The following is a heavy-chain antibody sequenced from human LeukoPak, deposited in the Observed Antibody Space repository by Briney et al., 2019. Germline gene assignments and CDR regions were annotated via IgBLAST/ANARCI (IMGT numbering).Heavy chain of an antibody. V-gene: IGHV3-23*01. CDR1: GFAFGVHA. Sequence: GGSLRLSCVGSGFAFGVHAMSWVRQAPGKGPEWVATIGSGADLFYAESVKGRFTISRDDPRNTVWLQMDSLRAEDTALYYCAKDWTPHNRVYDCLDAWGQGTQVTVSS. D-gene: IGHD3-16*01. CDR2: IGSGADL. J-gene: IGHJ5*02. CDR3: AKDWTPHNRVYDCLDA.